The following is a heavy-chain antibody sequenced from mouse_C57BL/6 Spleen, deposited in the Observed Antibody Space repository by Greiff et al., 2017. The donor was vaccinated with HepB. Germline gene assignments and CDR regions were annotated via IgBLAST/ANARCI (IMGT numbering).Heavy chain of an antibody. Sequence: QVQLQQPGAELVRPGSSVKLSCKASGYTFTSYWMHWVKQRPIQGLEWIGNIDPSDSETHYNQKFKDKATLTVDKSSSTAYMQLSSLTSEDSAVYYCARVGSYDGNPVYFDYWGQGTTLTVSS. D-gene: IGHD2-1*01. CDR1: GYTFTSYW. V-gene: IGHV1-52*01. CDR2: IDPSDSET. CDR3: ARVGSYDGNPVYFDY. J-gene: IGHJ2*01.